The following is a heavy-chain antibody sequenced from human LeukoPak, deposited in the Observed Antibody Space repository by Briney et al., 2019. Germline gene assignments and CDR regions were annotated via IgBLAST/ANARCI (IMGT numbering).Heavy chain of an antibody. V-gene: IGHV4-38-2*02. CDR3: ARVVASTSIDS. CDR2: IFHSGDV. CDR1: GYSINSGYF. Sequence: PSETLSLTCTVPGYSINSGYFWGWIRQPPGKGPEWIGSIFHSGDVYYNPALQSRVTISIDASTNRFSLKLTSVTAADTALYYCARVVASTSIDSWGQGTLVTVSS. J-gene: IGHJ4*02. D-gene: IGHD2-15*01.